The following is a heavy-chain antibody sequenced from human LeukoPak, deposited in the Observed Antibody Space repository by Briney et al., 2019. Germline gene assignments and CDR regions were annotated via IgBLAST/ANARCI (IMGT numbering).Heavy chain of an antibody. Sequence: GGSLRLSCAASGFTFSSYSMNWVRQAPGKGLEWVSYISSSSSTIYYADSVKGRFTISRDNAKNSLYLQMNSLRAEDMALYYCAKSIAAAGYDAFDIWGQGTMVTVSS. CDR2: ISSSSSTI. D-gene: IGHD6-13*01. CDR1: GFTFSSYS. CDR3: AKSIAAAGYDAFDI. J-gene: IGHJ3*02. V-gene: IGHV3-48*04.